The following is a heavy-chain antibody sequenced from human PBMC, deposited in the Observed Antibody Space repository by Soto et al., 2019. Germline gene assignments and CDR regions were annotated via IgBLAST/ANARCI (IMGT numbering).Heavy chain of an antibody. CDR1: GYTFTSYG. CDR3: ARLLRTTRRPYMDV. V-gene: IGHV1-18*01. D-gene: IGHD3-22*01. J-gene: IGHJ6*03. CDR2: LSAYNGNT. Sequence: QVQLVQSGAEVKKPGASVKVSCKASGYTFTSYGISWVRQAPGQGLEWMRWLSAYNGNTNPAQKLQGRVTMTTHTSTSKAYMEPRSLRSDDTAVYYCARLLRTTRRPYMDVWGKGTTVTVSS.